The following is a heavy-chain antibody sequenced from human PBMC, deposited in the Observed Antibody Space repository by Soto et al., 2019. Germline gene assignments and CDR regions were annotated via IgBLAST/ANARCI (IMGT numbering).Heavy chain of an antibody. J-gene: IGHJ4*02. CDR2: IYYSGST. CDR3: ARTRHHMVDFDY. Sequence: QVQLQKSGPGLVKPSQTLSLTCTVSGGSISSGDYYWSWIRQPPGKGLEWIGYIYYSGSTYYNPSLKNRVTISVYTSKNQFSLKLSSVTAADTAVYYCARTRHHMVDFDYWGQGTLVTVSS. CDR1: GGSISSGDYY. D-gene: IGHD2-8*01. V-gene: IGHV4-30-4*01.